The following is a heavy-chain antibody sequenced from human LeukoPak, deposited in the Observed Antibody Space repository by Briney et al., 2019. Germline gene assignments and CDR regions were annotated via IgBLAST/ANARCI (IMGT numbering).Heavy chain of an antibody. CDR3: ARDRDGEWELPTFDY. CDR1: GFTFSSYA. V-gene: IGHV3-23*01. D-gene: IGHD1-26*01. J-gene: IGHJ4*02. CDR2: ISSSTGGST. Sequence: GGSLRLSCAASGFTFSSYAMSWVRQAPGKGLEWVSAISSSTGGSTYHIDSVKGRFTISRDNAKNSLYLQMNSLRAEDTAFYHCARDRDGEWELPTFDYWGQGTLVTVSS.